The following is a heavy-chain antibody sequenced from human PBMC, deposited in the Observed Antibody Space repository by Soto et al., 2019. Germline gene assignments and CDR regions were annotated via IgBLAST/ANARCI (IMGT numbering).Heavy chain of an antibody. D-gene: IGHD3-3*01. Sequence: EVQLLESGGGLVQPGGSLRLSCTASGFTFSSCGMSWARQVPGKGLEWVSTIGVGGRSTFYADSVKGRFTISRDNSKKPLFLEMNSLRAEDTAVYFCAKHRSGFYLDAFDMWGQGTVVTISS. J-gene: IGHJ3*02. V-gene: IGHV3-23*01. CDR2: IGVGGRST. CDR3: AKHRSGFYLDAFDM. CDR1: GFTFSSCG.